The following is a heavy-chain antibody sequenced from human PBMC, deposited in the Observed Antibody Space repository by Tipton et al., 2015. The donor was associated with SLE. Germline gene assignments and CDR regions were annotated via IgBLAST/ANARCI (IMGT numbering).Heavy chain of an antibody. D-gene: IGHD3-10*01. CDR1: EDRFSTSW. Sequence: QLVQSGAELKRPGESLKISCMGSEDRFSTSWIAWVRQMPGKGLELMGIVYPHGSDTKYSPSFRGQVTISADKSSRTAYLQWNVLKASDTAMYFCARARGYFDSWGQGTLVTVSS. CDR3: ARARGYFDS. CDR2: VYPHGSDT. J-gene: IGHJ4*02. V-gene: IGHV5-51*03.